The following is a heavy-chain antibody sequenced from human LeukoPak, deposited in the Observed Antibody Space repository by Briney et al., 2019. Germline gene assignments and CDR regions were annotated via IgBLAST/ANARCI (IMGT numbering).Heavy chain of an antibody. CDR3: ARRGFGESLDAFDI. Sequence: SETLSLTCTVSGGSISSYYWSWIRQPPGKGLEWIGYIYYSGSTNYNPSLKSRVTISVDTSKNQFSLKLSSVTAADTAVYYSARRGFGESLDAFDIWGQGTMVTVSS. D-gene: IGHD3-10*01. CDR2: IYYSGST. CDR1: GGSISSYY. V-gene: IGHV4-59*08. J-gene: IGHJ3*02.